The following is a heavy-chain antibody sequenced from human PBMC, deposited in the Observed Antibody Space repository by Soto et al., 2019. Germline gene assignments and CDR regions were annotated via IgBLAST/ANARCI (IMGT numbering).Heavy chain of an antibody. Sequence: QVQLVQSGAEVKTPGSSLKVSCKVSGSRFSNYVISWVRQAPGHGLEWLGLIIPIFNSTKYAQSFQVRVTITADKSTSTASLELSSLRSDDTAVYYCAREGRGKKAGYNGLVSLGYWGQGTLVTVSS. D-gene: IGHD2-2*02. J-gene: IGHJ4*02. V-gene: IGHV1-69*06. CDR3: AREGRGKKAGYNGLVSLGY. CDR1: GSRFSNYV. CDR2: IIPIFNST.